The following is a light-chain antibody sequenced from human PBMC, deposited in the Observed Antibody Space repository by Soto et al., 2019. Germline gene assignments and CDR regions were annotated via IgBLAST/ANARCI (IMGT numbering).Light chain of an antibody. Sequence: QPVLTEPPSVSGAPGQRVTISCTGSRSNIGAGYDVHWYQQLPGTAPKLLIYGNSNRPSGVPDRFSGSKSGTSASLAITGLHAEDEADYYCQSYDSSLSALFGGGTKLTVL. CDR1: RSNIGAGYD. J-gene: IGLJ3*02. CDR2: GNS. V-gene: IGLV1-40*01. CDR3: QSYDSSLSAL.